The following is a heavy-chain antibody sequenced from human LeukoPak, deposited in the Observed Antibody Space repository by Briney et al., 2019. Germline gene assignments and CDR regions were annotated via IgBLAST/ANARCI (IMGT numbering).Heavy chain of an antibody. D-gene: IGHD1-1*01. CDR1: GGSISSYY. V-gene: IGHV4-59*12. J-gene: IGHJ4*02. CDR3: ARADWNDERRFDY. Sequence: SETLSLTCTVSGGSISSYYWSWIRQPPGKGLEWIGYIYYSGSTNYNPSLKSRVTISVDTSKNQFSLKLSSVTAADTAVYYCARADWNDERRFDYWGQGTLVTVSS. CDR2: IYYSGST.